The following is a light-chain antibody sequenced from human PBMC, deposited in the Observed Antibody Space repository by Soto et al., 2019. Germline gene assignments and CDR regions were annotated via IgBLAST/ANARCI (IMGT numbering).Light chain of an antibody. J-gene: IGLJ2*01. CDR2: GVS. CDR3: SSYTSTTLV. Sequence: QSVLTQPASVSGSPGQSITVSCTGTSSDVDGSNHVSRYQQHPGKAPKLMIYGVSNRPSGISNRVSGSKSGNTASLTISGLQAEDEADYYCSSYTSTTLVFGGGTKLTVL. CDR1: SSDVDGSNH. V-gene: IGLV2-14*01.